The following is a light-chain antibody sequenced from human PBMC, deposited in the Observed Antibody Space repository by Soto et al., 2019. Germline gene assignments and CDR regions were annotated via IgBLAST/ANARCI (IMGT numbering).Light chain of an antibody. V-gene: IGLV1-47*02. CDR1: SSKIGSNY. Sequence: QSVLTQPPSASGTPGQRVTISCSGSSSKIGSNYVYWYQQLPGTAPKLLIYSNNQRPSGVPDRFSGSKSGTSASLAISGLRSEDEADHYCAAWDDRLSGWVFGGGTQLTV. CDR2: SNN. J-gene: IGLJ3*02. CDR3: AAWDDRLSGWV.